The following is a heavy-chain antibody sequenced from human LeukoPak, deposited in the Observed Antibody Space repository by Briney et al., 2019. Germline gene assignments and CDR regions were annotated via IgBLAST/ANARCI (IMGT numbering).Heavy chain of an antibody. D-gene: IGHD6-6*01. CDR1: GFTFNIYT. CDR3: ARGLPYSSSSVDY. CDR2: ISYDGSNK. J-gene: IGHJ4*02. Sequence: GGSLRLSCAASGFTFNIYTMTWVRQAPGKGLEWVAVISYDGSNKYYADSVKGRFTISRDNSKNTLYLQMNSLRAEDTAVCYCARGLPYSSSSVDYWGQGTLVTVSS. V-gene: IGHV3-30-3*01.